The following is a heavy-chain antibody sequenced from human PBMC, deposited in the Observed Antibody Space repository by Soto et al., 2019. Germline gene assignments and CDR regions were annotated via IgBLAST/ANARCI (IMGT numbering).Heavy chain of an antibody. Sequence: PWGSLRVSCASSVFTFTMYSMDWVRQAPGKGLEWVSSISSTTNYIYYGDSMKGRFTISRDNAKNSLYLEMNSLRAEDTAVYYCARESEDLTSNFDYWGQGTLVTVSS. CDR1: VFTFTMYS. CDR2: ISSTTNYI. CDR3: ARESEDLTSNFDY. V-gene: IGHV3-21*06. J-gene: IGHJ4*02.